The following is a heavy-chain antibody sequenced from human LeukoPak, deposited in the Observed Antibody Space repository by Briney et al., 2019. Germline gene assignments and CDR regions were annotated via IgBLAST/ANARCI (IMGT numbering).Heavy chain of an antibody. V-gene: IGHV1-69*13. CDR1: GGTLSSYA. CDR2: IIPIFGTA. J-gene: IGHJ4*02. CDR3: ASAEVAARPGLGPYYFDY. Sequence: SVKVSCKASGGTLSSYAISWVRRAPGQGLEWMGGIIPIFGTANYAQKFQGRVTITADESTSTAYMELSSLRSEDTAVYYCASAEVAARPGLGPYYFDYWGQGTLVTVSS. D-gene: IGHD6-6*01.